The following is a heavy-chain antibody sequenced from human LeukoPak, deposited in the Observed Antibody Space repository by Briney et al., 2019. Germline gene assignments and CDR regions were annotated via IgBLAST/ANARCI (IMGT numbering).Heavy chain of an antibody. CDR2: IASKTDGGAT. D-gene: IGHD3-10*01. CDR3: TTGIRGD. J-gene: IGHJ4*02. Sequence: GGSLRLSCSASGLAVTNAWMNWVRQAPGEGLDWVGRIASKTDGGATDYAAPVKGRFTISRDDSKNTLNLQMNSLKTEDTAVYYCTTGIRGDWGQGTLVTVSS. V-gene: IGHV3-15*07. CDR1: GLAVTNAW.